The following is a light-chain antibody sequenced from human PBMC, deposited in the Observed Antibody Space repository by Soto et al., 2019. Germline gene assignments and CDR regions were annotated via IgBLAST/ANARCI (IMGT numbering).Light chain of an antibody. CDR3: SSYTTNSAYV. J-gene: IGLJ1*01. CDR2: EVS. Sequence: QSALTQPASVSGSPRQSITISCTGTSSDVGAYNYVSWYQQHPGKAPKLMIYEVSNRPSGVSNRFSGSKSGYTASLTISGLQAEDEADYYCSSYTTNSAYVFGTGTQLTVL. CDR1: SSDVGAYNY. V-gene: IGLV2-14*01.